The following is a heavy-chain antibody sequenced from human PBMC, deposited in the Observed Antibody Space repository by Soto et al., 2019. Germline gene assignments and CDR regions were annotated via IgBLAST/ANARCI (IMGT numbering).Heavy chain of an antibody. J-gene: IGHJ4*02. CDR1: GFTFRNYG. CDR3: AKDMKWGGMTTIHYFDS. CDR2: ISWNSETI. Sequence: GGSLRLSCAASGFTFRNYGMNWVRQAPGKGLEWVSGISWNSETIDYADSVKGRFTISRDNAKSSLFLQMNSLRPDDTALYYCAKDMKWGGMTTIHYFDSWGQGTLVTVSS. V-gene: IGHV3-9*01. D-gene: IGHD4-17*01.